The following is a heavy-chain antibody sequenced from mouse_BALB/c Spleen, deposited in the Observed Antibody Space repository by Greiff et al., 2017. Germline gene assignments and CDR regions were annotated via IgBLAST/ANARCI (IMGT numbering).Heavy chain of an antibody. V-gene: IGHV5-9-1*01. CDR3: ARSYGCYLDY. Sequence: DVMLVESGGGLVKPGGSLKLSCAASGFTFSSYAMSWVRQTPEKRLEWVATISSGGSYTYYPDSVKGRFTISRDNAKNTLYLQMSSLRSEDTAMYYCARSYGCYLDYWGQGTTLTVSS. CDR2: ISSGGSYT. D-gene: IGHD2-2*01. CDR1: GFTFSSYA. J-gene: IGHJ2*01.